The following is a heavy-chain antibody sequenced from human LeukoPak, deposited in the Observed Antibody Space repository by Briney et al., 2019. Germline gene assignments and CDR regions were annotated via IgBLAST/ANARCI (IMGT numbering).Heavy chain of an antibody. D-gene: IGHD6-13*01. CDR1: RGTFSSYA. Sequence: GASVKVSCKASRGTFSSYAISWVRQAPGQELEWMGRIIPIFGTANYAQKFQGRVTITTDESTSTAYMELSSLRSEGTAVYYCARYSSQYYFDYWGQGTLVTVCS. V-gene: IGHV1-69*05. J-gene: IGHJ4*02. CDR2: IIPIFGTA. CDR3: ARYSSQYYFDY.